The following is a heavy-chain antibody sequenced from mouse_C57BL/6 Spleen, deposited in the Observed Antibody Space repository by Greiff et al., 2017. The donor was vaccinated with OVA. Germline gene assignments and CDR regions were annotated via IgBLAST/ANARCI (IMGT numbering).Heavy chain of an antibody. V-gene: IGHV1-5*01. D-gene: IGHD1-1*01. Sequence: VQLQQSGTVLARPGASVKMSCKTSGYTFTSYWMHWVKQRPGQGLEWIGAIYPGNSDTSYNQKFKGKAKLTAVTSASTADMELSSLTNEDSAVYYCTRTLHYYGSTQFYYFDYWGQGTTLTVSS. CDR2: IYPGNSDT. CDR3: TRTLHYYGSTQFYYFDY. CDR1: GYTFTSYW. J-gene: IGHJ2*01.